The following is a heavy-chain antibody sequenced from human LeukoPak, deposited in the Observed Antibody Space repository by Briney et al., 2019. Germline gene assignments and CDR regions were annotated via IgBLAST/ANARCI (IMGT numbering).Heavy chain of an antibody. CDR3: AKQLRVYYYMDV. V-gene: IGHV3-23*01. CDR2: ISGSGGST. Sequence: PGGSLRLSCAASGFTFSSYAMSWVRQAPGKGLEWVSAISGSGGSTYYADSVKGRFTISRDDSKNTLYLQMNSLRAEDTAVYYCAKQLRVYYYMDVWGKGTTVTVSS. D-gene: IGHD1-7*01. CDR1: GFTFSSYA. J-gene: IGHJ6*03.